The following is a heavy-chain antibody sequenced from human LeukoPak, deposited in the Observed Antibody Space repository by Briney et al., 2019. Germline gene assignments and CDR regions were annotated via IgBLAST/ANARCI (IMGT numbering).Heavy chain of an antibody. CDR3: AKHRFESGGYHSTD. Sequence: GGSLRLSCGASGFIFRNYAMSWVRQAPGEGLEWVSGISDNGGGTYYADSVKGRYTISRDNSKNTLYLQMNSLRDEDTAVYYCAKHRFESGGYHSTDWGQGTLVTVSS. CDR1: GFIFRNYA. CDR2: ISDNGGGT. V-gene: IGHV3-23*01. D-gene: IGHD3-22*01. J-gene: IGHJ4*02.